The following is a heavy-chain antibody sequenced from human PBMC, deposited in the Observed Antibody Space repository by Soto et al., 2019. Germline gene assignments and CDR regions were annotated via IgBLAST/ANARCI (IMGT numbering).Heavy chain of an antibody. CDR1: GGTFSSYA. Sequence: QVQLVQSGAEVKKPGSSVKVSCKASGGTFSSYAISWVRQAPGQGLEWMGGIIPIFDTADYAQKFQGRVTITADESTSTAYMELSSVRSEDTAVYYCASHGIAGTWVYYYGMDVWGQATTVTVSS. CDR2: IIPIFDTA. D-gene: IGHD1-7*01. J-gene: IGHJ6*02. CDR3: ASHGIAGTWVYYYGMDV. V-gene: IGHV1-69*12.